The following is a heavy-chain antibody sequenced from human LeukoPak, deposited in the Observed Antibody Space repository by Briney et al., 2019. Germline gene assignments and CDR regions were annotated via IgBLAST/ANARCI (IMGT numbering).Heavy chain of an antibody. CDR1: DFTFSHYG. J-gene: IGHJ3*02. Sequence: PGGSLRLSCAASDFTFSHYGMHWVRQAPGKGLEWVAFIRYDESNEYYADSVKGRITISRDNSKNTVYLQMNNLRGEDTAMYYCVKDRSLTRRHPDDAFDIWGQGTMVRVSS. CDR2: IRYDESNE. CDR3: VKDRSLTRRHPDDAFDI. V-gene: IGHV3-30*02. D-gene: IGHD3-16*02.